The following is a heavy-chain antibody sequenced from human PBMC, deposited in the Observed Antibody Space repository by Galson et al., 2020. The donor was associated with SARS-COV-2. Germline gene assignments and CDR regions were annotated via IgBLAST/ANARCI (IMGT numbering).Heavy chain of an antibody. D-gene: IGHD4-17*01. CDR3: ERVAYYGGIPRSLDY. CDR2: IYYSGST. J-gene: IGHJ4*02. Sequence: SETLSLTCTVSGGSISSGGYYWSWIRQHPGKGLEWIGYIYYSGSTYYNPSLKSRLTISVNTSKNQFSLKLSSVTAADTAVYYCERVAYYGGIPRSLDYWGQGSLVTVSS. CDR1: GGSISSGGYY. V-gene: IGHV4-31*03.